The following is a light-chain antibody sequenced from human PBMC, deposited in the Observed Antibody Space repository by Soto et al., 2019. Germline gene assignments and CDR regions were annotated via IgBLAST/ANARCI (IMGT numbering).Light chain of an antibody. CDR1: STDVTIYNL. J-gene: IGLJ1*01. CDR2: EVN. V-gene: IGLV2-23*02. CDR3: CSYSGSYV. Sequence: QSALTQPASVSGSPGQSITISCTGTSTDVTIYNLVSWYQQHPGKAPKLLIFEVNKRPSGVSTRFSGSKSGNTASLTISGLQAVDEADCYCCSYSGSYVFGSGTKVTV.